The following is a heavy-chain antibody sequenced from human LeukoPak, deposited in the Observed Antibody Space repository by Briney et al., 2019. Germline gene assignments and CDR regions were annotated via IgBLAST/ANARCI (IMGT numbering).Heavy chain of an antibody. CDR3: AKDPRYYGSGSYQFDY. CDR2: ISGSGGST. Sequence: GGSLRLSCAASGFTFSSYAMSWVRQAPGKGLEWVSAISGSGGSTYYADSVKGRFTISRDNSKNTLCLQMNSLRAEDTAVYYCAKDPRYYGSGSYQFDYWGQGTLVTVSS. CDR1: GFTFSSYA. V-gene: IGHV3-23*01. D-gene: IGHD3-10*01. J-gene: IGHJ4*02.